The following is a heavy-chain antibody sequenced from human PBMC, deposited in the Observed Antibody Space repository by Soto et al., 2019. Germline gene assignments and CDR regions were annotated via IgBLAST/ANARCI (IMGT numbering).Heavy chain of an antibody. D-gene: IGHD3-3*01. CDR3: AREEITIFGVVTKTPNYYYYMDV. V-gene: IGHV3-74*01. CDR2: INSDGSST. CDR1: GFTFSSYW. J-gene: IGHJ6*03. Sequence: GGSLRLSCAASGFTFSSYWMHWVRQAPGKGLVWVSRINSDGSSTSYAASVKGRFTISRDNAKNTLYLQMNSLRAEDTAVYYCAREEITIFGVVTKTPNYYYYMDVWGKGTTVTVSS.